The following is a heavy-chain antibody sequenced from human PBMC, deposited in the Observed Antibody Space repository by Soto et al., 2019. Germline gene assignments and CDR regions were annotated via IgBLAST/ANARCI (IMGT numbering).Heavy chain of an antibody. Sequence: VQQVESGGGVVQPGRPLRLSCAASGFTFSDYAMHWVRQAPGKGLEWVAVVSHDGRNTHYADSVKGRFTISRDSSKNTVSLEMNSLRAEDTAVYYCAKGGRQWLVTSDFNYWGQGALVTVSS. CDR2: VSHDGRNT. D-gene: IGHD6-19*01. CDR3: AKGGRQWLVTSDFNY. V-gene: IGHV3-30*18. CDR1: GFTFSDYA. J-gene: IGHJ4*02.